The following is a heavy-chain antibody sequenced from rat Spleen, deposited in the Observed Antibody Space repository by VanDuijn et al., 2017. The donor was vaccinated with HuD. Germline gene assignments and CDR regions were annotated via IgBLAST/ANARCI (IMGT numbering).Heavy chain of an antibody. J-gene: IGHJ2*01. V-gene: IGHV2-41*01. CDR2: IWNTGGT. Sequence: QVQLKESGPGLVQPSQTLSLTCTVAGFSLTSYNVHWVRQPPGKGLEWMGVIWNTGGTQYNSALKSRLSISKDTSKNQVFLKVYSLQTEDTGTYYCTRETAYGYPFDYWGQGVMVTVSS. D-gene: IGHD1-7*01. CDR3: TRETAYGYPFDY. CDR1: GFSLTSYN.